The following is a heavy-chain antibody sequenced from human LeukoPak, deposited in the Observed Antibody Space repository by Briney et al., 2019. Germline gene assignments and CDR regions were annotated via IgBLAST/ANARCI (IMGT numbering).Heavy chain of an antibody. D-gene: IGHD3-10*01. V-gene: IGHV4-4*07. CDR3: ARELLWFGDVQGFDY. CDR1: GGSISSYY. Sequence: SETLSLTCTVSGGSISSYYWSWIRQPAGKGLEWIGRIYTSGSTNYNPSLKSRVTISVDTSKNQFSLKLSSVTAADTAVYYCARELLWFGDVQGFDYWGQGTLVTVSS. J-gene: IGHJ4*02. CDR2: IYTSGST.